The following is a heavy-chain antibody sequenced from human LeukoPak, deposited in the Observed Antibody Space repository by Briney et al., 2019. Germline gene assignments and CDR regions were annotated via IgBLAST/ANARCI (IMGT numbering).Heavy chain of an antibody. Sequence: GGALQISCQGSGCSFTTFWIGWVGRMPGKGLEWMGIIYPGDSGTTYSPSFQGQVTISADKSISTAYLQWSSLKASDTAMYYCARHSGSYFDYFQHWGQGTLVTVSS. CDR3: ARHSGSYFDYFQH. D-gene: IGHD1-26*01. CDR1: GCSFTTFW. CDR2: IYPGDSGT. V-gene: IGHV5-51*01. J-gene: IGHJ1*01.